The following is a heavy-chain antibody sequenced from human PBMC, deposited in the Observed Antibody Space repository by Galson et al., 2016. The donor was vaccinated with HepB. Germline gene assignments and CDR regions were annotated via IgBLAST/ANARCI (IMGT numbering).Heavy chain of an antibody. CDR3: ARSCSGASCYSFYSHAMDV. V-gene: IGHV5-51*03. D-gene: IGHD2-2*01. CDR2: VYPADSDT. Sequence: QSGAEVKKPGQSLKISCKASGYNFNNHWIAWVRQVSGKGLEWVGSVYPADSDTRYSPSSRGQVTISADKSIGTAYLQWTSLNSSDTAIYYCARSCSGASCYSFYSHAMDVWGQGTTVIVSS. CDR1: GYNFNNHW. J-gene: IGHJ6*02.